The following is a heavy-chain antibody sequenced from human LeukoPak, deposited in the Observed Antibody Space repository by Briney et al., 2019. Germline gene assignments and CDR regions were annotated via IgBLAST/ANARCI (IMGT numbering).Heavy chain of an antibody. Sequence: GGSLRLSCAASGFTLSDYYMSWIRQAPGKGLEWVSYISSSGSTIYYADSVKGRFTISRDNAKKSLYLQMNSLRAEDTAVYYCARQPTAVTTDYYYYGMDVWGQGTTVTVSS. CDR3: ARQPTAVTTDYYYYGMDV. J-gene: IGHJ6*02. CDR2: ISSSGSTI. V-gene: IGHV3-11*01. CDR1: GFTLSDYY. D-gene: IGHD4-17*01.